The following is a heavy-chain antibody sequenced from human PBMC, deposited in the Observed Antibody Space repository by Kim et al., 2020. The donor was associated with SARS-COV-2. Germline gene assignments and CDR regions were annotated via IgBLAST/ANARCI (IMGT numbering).Heavy chain of an antibody. CDR3: ARFDGDCGYYFDY. Sequence: FDSVKGRFTISRDNAKSSLYLQMNSLRAEDTAVYYCARFDGDCGYYFDYWGQRALVTVSS. D-gene: IGHD2-21*02. V-gene: IGHV3-7*04. J-gene: IGHJ4*02.